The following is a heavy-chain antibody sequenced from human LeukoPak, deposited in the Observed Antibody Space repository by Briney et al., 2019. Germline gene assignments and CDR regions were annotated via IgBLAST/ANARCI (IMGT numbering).Heavy chain of an antibody. J-gene: IGHJ4*02. Sequence: ASVKVSCKASGGTFSSYAISWVRQAPGQGLEWMGGIIPIFGTANYAQKFQGRVTITADKSTSTAYMELSSLRSEDTAVYYCARDPGVDSSGYYYKVTGDYWGQGTLVTVSS. D-gene: IGHD3-22*01. CDR2: IIPIFGTA. CDR1: GGTFSSYA. CDR3: ARDPGVDSSGYYYKVTGDY. V-gene: IGHV1-69*06.